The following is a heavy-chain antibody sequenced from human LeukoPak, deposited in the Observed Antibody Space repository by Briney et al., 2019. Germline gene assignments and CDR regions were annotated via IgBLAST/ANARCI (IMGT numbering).Heavy chain of an antibody. V-gene: IGHV3-7*01. J-gene: IGHJ4*02. Sequence: PGGSLRLSCAASGFTFSSYWMSWVRQAPGKGLEWVANIKQDGSEKYYADSVKGRFTISRDNAKNSLYLQMNSLRAEDTAVYYCARAIGYSSGWYGGWYFDYWGQGTLVTVSS. CDR2: IKQDGSEK. D-gene: IGHD6-19*01. CDR1: GFTFSSYW. CDR3: ARAIGYSSGWYGGWYFDY.